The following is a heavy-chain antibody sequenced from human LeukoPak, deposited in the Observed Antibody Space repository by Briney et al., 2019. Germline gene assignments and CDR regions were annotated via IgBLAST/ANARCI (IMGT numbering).Heavy chain of an antibody. CDR1: GFTFSSYS. Sequence: GGSLRLSCAASGFTFSSYSMNWVRQAPGKGLEWVSYISSSSNIYYADSVKGRFTISRDNSKNTLYLQMNSLRAEDTAVYYCARVMGRYCSSTSCYVDYWGQGTLVTVSS. V-gene: IGHV3-48*01. CDR3: ARVMGRYCSSTSCYVDY. J-gene: IGHJ4*02. CDR2: ISSSSNI. D-gene: IGHD2-2*01.